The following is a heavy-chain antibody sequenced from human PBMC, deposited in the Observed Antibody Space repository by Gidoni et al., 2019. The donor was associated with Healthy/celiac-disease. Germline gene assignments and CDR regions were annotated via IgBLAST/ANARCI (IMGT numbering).Heavy chain of an antibody. CDR3: ARSSIAAAGEDAFDI. CDR1: GFPFRSYG. CDR2: IWYDGSNK. Sequence: QVPLVESGGGVVQPGRSLRLSCAASGFPFRSYGMHWVRQAPGKGLEWVAVIWYDGSNKYEADSGKGRFTISRDNSKNTLYLQMNSLRAEDTAVYYCARSSIAAAGEDAFDIWGQGTMVTVSS. J-gene: IGHJ3*02. D-gene: IGHD6-13*01. V-gene: IGHV3-33*01.